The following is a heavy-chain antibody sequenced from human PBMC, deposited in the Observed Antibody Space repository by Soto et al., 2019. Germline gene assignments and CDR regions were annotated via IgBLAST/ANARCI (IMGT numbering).Heavy chain of an antibody. CDR2: IYYSGST. D-gene: IGHD2-21*01. CDR1: GDYISSYY. Sequence: SETLSLTCTVTGDYISSYYWSWIRQPPGKGLEWIGYIYYSGSTNYNPSLKSRVTISVDTSKNQFSLKLSAVTDADTAVYYCARDPRFRGHDVFDIWGQGTMGTVSS. V-gene: IGHV4-59*01. CDR3: ARDPRFRGHDVFDI. J-gene: IGHJ3*02.